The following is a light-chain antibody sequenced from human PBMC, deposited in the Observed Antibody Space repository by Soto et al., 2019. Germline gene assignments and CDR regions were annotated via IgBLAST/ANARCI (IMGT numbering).Light chain of an antibody. CDR1: QRFSSSY. CDR3: QQRSNWPA. CDR2: GAS. V-gene: IGKV3D-20*02. Sequence: EIVLTQSPGTLSLSPGERVTLSCRASQRFSSSYLAWYQQKPGQAPRLLIYGASTRATGVPDRFSGSGSGTDFTLTISRLEPEDFAVYYCQQRSNWPAFGQGTKVDI. J-gene: IGKJ1*01.